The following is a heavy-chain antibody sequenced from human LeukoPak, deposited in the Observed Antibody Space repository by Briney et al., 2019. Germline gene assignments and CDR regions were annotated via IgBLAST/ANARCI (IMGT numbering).Heavy chain of an antibody. D-gene: IGHD3-22*01. CDR1: GFSLSTSAMR. V-gene: IGHV2-70*04. CDR3: ARTYDRSGYLFDY. J-gene: IGHJ4*02. Sequence: KESGLALVKPTQTLTLTCTFSGFSLSTSAMRVSWIRQPPGKALEWLARIDWDNDKFYKTSLGTRLTISKDTSKNQVVLTMTNMDPVDTATYYCARTYDRSGYLFDYWGQGTLVTVSS. CDR2: IDWDNDK.